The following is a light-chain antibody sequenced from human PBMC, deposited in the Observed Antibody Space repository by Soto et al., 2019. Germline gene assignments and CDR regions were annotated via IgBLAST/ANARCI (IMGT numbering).Light chain of an antibody. CDR2: GAS. J-gene: IGKJ1*01. Sequence: EIVMTQSPATLSVSPGERATLSCRASQSVSNNLGWYQQKPGQAPRLLIYGASTRATGIPARFSGSGSGTGTEFTLTISSLQSEDFAVYYCQQYNKWPRTFGQGTKVEIK. CDR1: QSVSNN. V-gene: IGKV3-15*01. CDR3: QQYNKWPRT.